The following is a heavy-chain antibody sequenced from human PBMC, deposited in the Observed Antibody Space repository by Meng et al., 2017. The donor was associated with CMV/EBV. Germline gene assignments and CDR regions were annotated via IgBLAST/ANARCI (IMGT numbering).Heavy chain of an antibody. Sequence: QLKLVRLEPGGKRPGASMKVSCKACGYTFTSYGISWVRQAPGQGLEWMGWISAYNGNTNYAQKLQGRVTMTTDTSTSTAYMELRSLRSDDTAVYYCARVGGGNWFDPWGQGTLVTVSS. CDR3: ARVGGGNWFDP. V-gene: IGHV1-18*01. J-gene: IGHJ5*02. CDR1: GYTFTSYG. CDR2: ISAYNGNT. D-gene: IGHD3-16*01.